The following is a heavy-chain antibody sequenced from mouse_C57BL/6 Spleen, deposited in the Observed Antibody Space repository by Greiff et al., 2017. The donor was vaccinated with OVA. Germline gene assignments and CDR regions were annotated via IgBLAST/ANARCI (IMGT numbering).Heavy chain of an antibody. J-gene: IGHJ2*01. CDR2: ISSGSSTI. V-gene: IGHV5-17*01. CDR3: ARYYYGSSGGYFDY. D-gene: IGHD1-1*01. CDR1: GFTFSDYG. Sequence: EVHLVESGGGLVKPGGSLKLSCAASGFTFSDYGMHWVRQAPEKGLEWVAYISSGSSTIYYADTVKGRFTISRDNAKNTLFLQMTSLRSEDTAMYYCARYYYGSSGGYFDYWGQGTTLTVSS.